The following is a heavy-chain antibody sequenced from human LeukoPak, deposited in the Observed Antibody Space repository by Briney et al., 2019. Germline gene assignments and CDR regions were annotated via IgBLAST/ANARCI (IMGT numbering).Heavy chain of an antibody. CDR1: GYTFTSYD. V-gene: IGHV1-8*01. J-gene: IGHJ5*02. Sequence: ASVKVSCKASGYTFTSYDINWVRQATGQGLEWMGWMNPNSGNTGYAQKFQGRVTMTEDTSTDTAYMELSSLRSEDTAVYYCATFEGPGYWFDPWGQGTLVTVSS. CDR2: MNPNSGNT. D-gene: IGHD3-10*01. CDR3: ATFEGPGYWFDP.